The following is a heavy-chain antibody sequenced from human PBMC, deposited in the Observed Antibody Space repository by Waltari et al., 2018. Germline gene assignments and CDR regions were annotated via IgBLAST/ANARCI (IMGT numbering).Heavy chain of an antibody. Sequence: VQLVESGGGLVQPGRSLRLSCTASGFTFGDYAMSWVRQAPGKGLEWIGSIYHSGSTYYNPSLKSRVTISVDTSKNQFSLKLSSVTAADTAVYYCARVGLGIGYFDYWGQGTLVTVSS. D-gene: IGHD1-26*01. CDR1: GFTFGDYA. V-gene: IGHV4-38-2*02. CDR2: IYHSGST. J-gene: IGHJ4*02. CDR3: ARVGLGIGYFDY.